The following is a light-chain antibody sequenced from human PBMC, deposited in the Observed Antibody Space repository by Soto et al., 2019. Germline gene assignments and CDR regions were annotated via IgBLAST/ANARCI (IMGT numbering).Light chain of an antibody. V-gene: IGLV2-14*01. CDR2: EVS. CDR1: SSDVGAYDY. J-gene: IGLJ1*01. Sequence: QSALTQPASVSGSPGQSITISCTGTSSDVGAYDYVSWFQQYPGKAPKLMISEVSNRPSGVSDRFSASKSANTASLTISGLQADDEADYYCSSYTTASTLVFGTGTKLTVL. CDR3: SSYTTASTLV.